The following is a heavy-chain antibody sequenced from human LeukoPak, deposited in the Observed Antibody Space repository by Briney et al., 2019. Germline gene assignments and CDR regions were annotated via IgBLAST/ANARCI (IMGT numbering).Heavy chain of an antibody. CDR3: VRLKGYSSGWYPSYYFDY. J-gene: IGHJ4*02. CDR2: IYYSGTT. Sequence: SETLSLTCTVSGGSISGYYWSWIRQPPGKALEWVGYIYYSGTTNYDPSLKSRVTISVDTSKNQFSLKLSSVTAADTAVYYCVRLKGYSSGWYPSYYFDYWGQGTLVTVSS. V-gene: IGHV4-59*08. CDR1: GGSISGYY. D-gene: IGHD6-19*01.